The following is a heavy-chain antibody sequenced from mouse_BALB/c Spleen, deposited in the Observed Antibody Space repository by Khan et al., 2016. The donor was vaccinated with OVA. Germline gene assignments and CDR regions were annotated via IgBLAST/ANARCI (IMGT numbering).Heavy chain of an antibody. V-gene: IGHV2-2*01. Sequence: QVQLQQSGPGLVQPSQSLSITCTVSDFSLNTYGIHWIRQSQGKGLEWLGVIRSGGGIDYNGAFISRLNITKDNSKSQVFFKMNSLQADDTAIYYCARNSYMYDFTYWGQGTLVTVSA. CDR3: ARNSYMYDFTY. CDR2: IRSGGGI. CDR1: DFSLNTYG. D-gene: IGHD2-14*01. J-gene: IGHJ3*01.